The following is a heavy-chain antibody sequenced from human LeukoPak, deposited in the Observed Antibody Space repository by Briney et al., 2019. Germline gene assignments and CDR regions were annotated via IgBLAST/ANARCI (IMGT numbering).Heavy chain of an antibody. CDR1: GFTFSSYA. V-gene: IGHV3-64D*09. Sequence: PGGSLRLSCSASGFTFSSYALHWVRQAPGKGLESVSAISSNGGSTFYADSVKGRFTISRDNSKNTLYLQMSSLRAEDTAVYYCVKDWGRGWYRFDCWGQGTLVTVSS. CDR3: VKDWGRGWYRFDC. J-gene: IGHJ4*02. D-gene: IGHD6-19*01. CDR2: ISSNGGST.